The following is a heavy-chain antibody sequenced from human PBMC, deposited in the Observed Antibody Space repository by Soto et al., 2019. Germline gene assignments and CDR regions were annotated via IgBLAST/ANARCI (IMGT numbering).Heavy chain of an antibody. V-gene: IGHV1-18*01. D-gene: IGHD1-1*01. J-gene: IGHJ4*02. Sequence: QVHLVQSGAEGKKPGASVKVSCQGSGYAFTTYGITWVRQAPGQGLEWMGWISAHNGNTNYAQKLQGRGTVTRDTSTSTAYMELRSLRYDDTDVYYCARGRYGDYWGQGALVTVSS. CDR1: GYAFTTYG. CDR2: ISAHNGNT. CDR3: ARGRYGDY.